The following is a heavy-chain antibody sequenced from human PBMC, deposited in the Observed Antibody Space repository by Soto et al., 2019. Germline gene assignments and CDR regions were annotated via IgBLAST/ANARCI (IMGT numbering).Heavy chain of an antibody. CDR3: ARLYIVGTTMSYGMDV. Sequence: ASVKVSCKSSGYNFTRFGISWVRQAPGQGLEWVGWISTYNGNTNYAQRLQGRVTMTTDTSTNTAYMELRSLRSDDTAVYYCARLYIVGTTMSYGMDVWGQGTTVTVSS. D-gene: IGHD1-26*01. CDR2: ISTYNGNT. V-gene: IGHV1-18*01. CDR1: GYNFTRFG. J-gene: IGHJ6*02.